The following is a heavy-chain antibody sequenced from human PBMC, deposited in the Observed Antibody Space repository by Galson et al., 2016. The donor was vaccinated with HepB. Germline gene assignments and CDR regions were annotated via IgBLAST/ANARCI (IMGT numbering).Heavy chain of an antibody. J-gene: IGHJ4*02. Sequence: SLRLSCAASGFTFSSYSMNWVRQAPGKGLEWMAVIWYDGSNKYYADSVKGRFTISRDNSKNALYLQMNSLRAEDTAAYYCARGVGYGSGSHFDYWGQGTLVTVSS. CDR1: GFTFSSYS. D-gene: IGHD3-10*01. CDR2: IWYDGSNK. V-gene: IGHV3-33*08. CDR3: ARGVGYGSGSHFDY.